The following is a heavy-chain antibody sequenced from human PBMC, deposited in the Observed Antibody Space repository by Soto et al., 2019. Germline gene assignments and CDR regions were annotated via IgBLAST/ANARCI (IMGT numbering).Heavy chain of an antibody. CDR3: ARDRSSSQFDY. V-gene: IGHV3-30-3*01. CDR2: ISYDGSNK. Sequence: QVQLVESRGGVVQPGRSLRLSCAASGFTFSSYAMHWVRQAPGKGLEWVAVISYDGSNKYYADSVKGRFTISRDNSKNTLYLQMNSLRAEDTAVYYCARDRSSSQFDYWGQGTLVTVSS. J-gene: IGHJ4*02. CDR1: GFTFSSYA. D-gene: IGHD6-13*01.